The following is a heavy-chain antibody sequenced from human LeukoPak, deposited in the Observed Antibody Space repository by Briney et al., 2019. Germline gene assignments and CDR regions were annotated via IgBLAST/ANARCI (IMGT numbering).Heavy chain of an antibody. Sequence: GGSLRLSCAASGSTFSSYAMSWVRQAPGKGLEWVSAISGSGGSTYYADSVKGRFTISRDNSKNTLYLQMNSLRAEDTAVYYCARGGDYYYDSSGPFDYWGQGTLVTVSS. CDR1: GSTFSSYA. J-gene: IGHJ4*02. V-gene: IGHV3-23*01. CDR3: ARGGDYYYDSSGPFDY. CDR2: ISGSGGST. D-gene: IGHD3-22*01.